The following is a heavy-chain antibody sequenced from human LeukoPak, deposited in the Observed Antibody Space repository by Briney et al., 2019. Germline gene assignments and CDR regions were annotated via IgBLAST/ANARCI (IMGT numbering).Heavy chain of an antibody. CDR1: GYIFTGYY. V-gene: IGHV1-18*04. CDR2: ISAYNGNT. CDR3: ARVGDILTGYPSYFDY. D-gene: IGHD3-9*01. J-gene: IGHJ4*02. Sequence: ASVKVSCKASGYIFTGYYIHWVRQAPGQGLEWMGWISAYNGNTNYAQKGQGRVTMTTDTSTSTAYMELRSLRSDDTAMYYCARVGDILTGYPSYFDYWGQRTLVTVSS.